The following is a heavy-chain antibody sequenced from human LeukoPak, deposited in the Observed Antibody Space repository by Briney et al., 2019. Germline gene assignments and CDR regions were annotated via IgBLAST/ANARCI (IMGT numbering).Heavy chain of an antibody. D-gene: IGHD6-19*01. Sequence: SETLSLTCTVSGYSISSGYYWGWIRQPPGKGLEWIGSIYYSGSTYYNPSLKSRVTISVDTSKNQFSLKLSSVTAADTAVYYCAGPIAVAGHDAFDIWGQGTMVTVSS. CDR1: GYSISSGYY. CDR3: AGPIAVAGHDAFDI. CDR2: IYYSGST. J-gene: IGHJ3*02. V-gene: IGHV4-38-2*02.